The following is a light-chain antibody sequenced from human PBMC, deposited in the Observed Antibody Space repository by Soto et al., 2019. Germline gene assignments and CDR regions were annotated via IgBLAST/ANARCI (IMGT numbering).Light chain of an antibody. CDR1: SSNIGNDY. CDR2: DND. CDR3: ATCDDCLSSVI. V-gene: IGLV1-51*01. Sequence: QSVLTQPPSVSAAPGAKVSISCSGRSSNIGNDYVSWYQQITGTAPKLLLYDNDKRPSVIPDRFSGSKSGTSATLGITGLQTGDEADYRCATCDDCLSSVILGGGTKRTVL. J-gene: IGLJ2*01.